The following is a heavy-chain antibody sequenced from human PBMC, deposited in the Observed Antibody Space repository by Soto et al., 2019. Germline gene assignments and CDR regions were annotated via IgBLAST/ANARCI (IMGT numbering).Heavy chain of an antibody. CDR2: IRIKAYGGTT. J-gene: IGHJ6*02. CDR3: TSIGIVPADSHYYSYGMDV. D-gene: IGHD2-2*01. CDR1: GFTFGDYA. V-gene: IGHV3-49*03. Sequence: GGSLRLSCTASGFTFGDYAMSWFRQAPGKGLEWVGFIRIKAYGGTTEYAASVKGRFTISRDDSKSIAYLQMNSLKTEDTDVYYCTSIGIVPADSHYYSYGMDVCGQGPTVTVSS.